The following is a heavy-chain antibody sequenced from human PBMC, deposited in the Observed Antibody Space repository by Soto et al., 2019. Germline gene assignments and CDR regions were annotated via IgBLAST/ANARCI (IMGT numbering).Heavy chain of an antibody. CDR2: ISAYNGNT. J-gene: IGHJ6*03. D-gene: IGHD4-17*01. V-gene: IGHV1-18*01. Sequence: QVPLVQSGAEVKKPGASVKVSCKASGYTFTSYGISWVRQAPGQGLEWMGWISAYNGNTNYAQKLQGRVTMTTDTSTSTAYMELRSLRSHDTAVYYCARVSPITTVTNYYYYMDVWGKGTTVTVSS. CDR1: GYTFTSYG. CDR3: ARVSPITTVTNYYYYMDV.